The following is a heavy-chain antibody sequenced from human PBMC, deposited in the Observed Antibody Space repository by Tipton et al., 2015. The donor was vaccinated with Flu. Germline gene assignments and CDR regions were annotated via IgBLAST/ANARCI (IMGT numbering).Heavy chain of an antibody. J-gene: IGHJ4*02. Sequence: VQLVQSGGGLVKPGGSLRLSCAASGFTVNNAWMTWVRQAPGKGLDWVGRIKSHSDGGTTDYAAPVKGRFTISRDDSKNTLHLEMNSLKTEDTAVYYCVTGAPHRYWGQGTLVTVSP. CDR1: GFTVNNAW. CDR2: IKSHSDGGTT. CDR3: VTGAPHRY. V-gene: IGHV3-15*01.